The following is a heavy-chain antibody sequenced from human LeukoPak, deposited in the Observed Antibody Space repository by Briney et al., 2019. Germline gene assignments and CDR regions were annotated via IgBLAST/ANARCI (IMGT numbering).Heavy chain of an antibody. D-gene: IGHD2/OR15-2a*01. J-gene: IGHJ4*02. CDR1: EFTLSDYE. CDR3: ATYRQVLLPFES. CDR2: ISSSASII. Sequence: GGSLRLSCAASEFTLSDYEMNWVRQALGKGLEWVSYISSSASIIRYADSVRGRFTISRDNSKSTLSLQMNSLRAEDTAIYYCATYRQVLLPFESWGQGTLVTVSS. V-gene: IGHV3-48*03.